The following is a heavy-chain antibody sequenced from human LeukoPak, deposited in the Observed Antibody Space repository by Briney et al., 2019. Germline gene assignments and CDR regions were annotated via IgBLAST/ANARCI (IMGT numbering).Heavy chain of an antibody. J-gene: IGHJ4*02. V-gene: IGHV3-74*01. CDR3: ARIIVGATGIDY. D-gene: IGHD1-26*01. CDR2: INTDGSLI. CDR1: GFTFSTYW. Sequence: TGGSLRLSCAVSGFTFSTYWMHWVRQAPGKGLVWVSRINTDGSLINYADSVKGRSTMSRDNSKNTLYLQMSSLRAEDTAVYYCARIIVGATGIDYWGQGTLVTVSS.